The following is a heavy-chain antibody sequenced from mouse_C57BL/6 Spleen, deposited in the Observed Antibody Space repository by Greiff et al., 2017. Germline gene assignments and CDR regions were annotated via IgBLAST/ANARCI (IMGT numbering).Heavy chain of an antibody. D-gene: IGHD3-3*01. V-gene: IGHV5-6*01. CDR3: ARERDLTWFAY. CDR1: GFTFSSYG. Sequence: EVQRVESGGDLVKPGGSLKLSCAASGFTFSSYGMSWVRQTPDKRLEWVATISSGGSYTYYPDSVKGRFTISRDNAKNTLYLQRSSLKAEDTAMYYCARERDLTWFAYWGKGTLVTVSA. CDR2: ISSGGSYT. J-gene: IGHJ3*01.